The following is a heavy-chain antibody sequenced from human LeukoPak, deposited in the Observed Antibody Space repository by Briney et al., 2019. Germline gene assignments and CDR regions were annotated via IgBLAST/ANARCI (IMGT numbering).Heavy chain of an antibody. CDR2: IWSDGSDK. CDR3: AKDAQRGFDYSNSLQN. D-gene: IGHD4-11*01. V-gene: IGHV3-33*03. Sequence: SSYYWGWIRQPPGKGLEWVAVIWSDGSDKYYAESVKGRFTISRDNSKNSLFLQMSSLRAEDTAVYYCAKDAQRGFDYSNSLQNWGQGILVTVSS. CDR1: SSYY. J-gene: IGHJ1*01.